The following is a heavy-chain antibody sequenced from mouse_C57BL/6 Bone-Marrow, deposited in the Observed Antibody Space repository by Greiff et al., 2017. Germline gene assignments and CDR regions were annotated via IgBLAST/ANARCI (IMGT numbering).Heavy chain of an antibody. J-gene: IGHJ2*01. CDR2: IYPRDGST. V-gene: IGHV1-78*01. Sequence: VQLQQSDAELVKPGASVTISCKVSGFTFTDHTIHWMKQRPEQGLEWIGYIYPRDGSTKYNEKFKGKATLTADKSSSTAYMQLNSLTSEDSAVYFCAREKYYYGSSYDYWGQGTTLTVSS. CDR1: GFTFTDHT. D-gene: IGHD1-1*01. CDR3: AREKYYYGSSYDY.